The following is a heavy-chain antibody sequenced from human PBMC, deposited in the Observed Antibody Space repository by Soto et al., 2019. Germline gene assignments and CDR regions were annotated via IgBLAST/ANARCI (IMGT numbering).Heavy chain of an antibody. V-gene: IGHV3-7*01. CDR2: TRQDGGQS. D-gene: IGHD6-19*01. Sequence: EVQLVESGGGLVQPGGSLRLSCEASGFTLSSYWMSWIRQAPGKGLEWVANTRQDGGQSYLVDSVQGRFTISRDNAKNSVYLQMNSLRAEDTAVYYFVRDGSTGWHFESWGQGNLVSVSS. CDR3: VRDGSTGWHFES. CDR1: GFTLSSYW. J-gene: IGHJ4*02.